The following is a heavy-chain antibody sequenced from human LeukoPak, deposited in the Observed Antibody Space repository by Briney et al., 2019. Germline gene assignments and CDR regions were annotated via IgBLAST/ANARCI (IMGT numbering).Heavy chain of an antibody. J-gene: IGHJ3*02. Sequence: GGSLRLSCAASGFTFSSYDMHWVRQGTGKGLEWVSGIGTAGDTYYPGSVKGRFTISRENAKNSLYLQMNSLRAGDTAVYYCARSFGELGNAFDIWGQGTAVTVSS. D-gene: IGHD3-10*01. CDR3: ARSFGELGNAFDI. CDR2: IGTAGDT. CDR1: GFTFSSYD. V-gene: IGHV3-13*01.